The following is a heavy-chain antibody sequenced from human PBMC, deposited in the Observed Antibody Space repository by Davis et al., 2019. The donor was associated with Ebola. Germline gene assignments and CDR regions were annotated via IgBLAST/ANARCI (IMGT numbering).Heavy chain of an antibody. CDR2: IRNKANSYTT. D-gene: IGHD2-15*01. V-gene: IGHV3-72*01. CDR1: GFTFSDHY. J-gene: IGHJ4*02. Sequence: GESLKISCAASGFTFSDHYMDWVRQAPGKGLEWVGRIRNKANSYTTEYAASVKGTFTISRDESNNSLYLQMNSLKTEDTAVYYCVRSPNDGSSLDYWGQGTLVTVSS. CDR3: VRSPNDGSSLDY.